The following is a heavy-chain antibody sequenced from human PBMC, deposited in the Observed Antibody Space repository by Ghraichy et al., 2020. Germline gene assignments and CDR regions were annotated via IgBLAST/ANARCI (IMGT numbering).Heavy chain of an antibody. CDR3: ARVYLNDYAPLIDY. V-gene: IGHV7-4-1*02. CDR2: INTNTGNP. J-gene: IGHJ4*02. D-gene: IGHD4-17*01. Sequence: ASVKVSCKASGYTFTSYAMNWVRQAPGQGLEWMGWINTNTGNPTYAQGFTGRFVFSLDTSVSTAYLQISSLKAEDTAVYYCARVYLNDYAPLIDYWGQGTLVTVSS. CDR1: GYTFTSYA.